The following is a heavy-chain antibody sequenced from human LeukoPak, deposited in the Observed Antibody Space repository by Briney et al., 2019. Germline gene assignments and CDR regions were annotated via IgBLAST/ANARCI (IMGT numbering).Heavy chain of an antibody. CDR3: AREGYGDYVAWFDP. V-gene: IGHV4-38-2*02. CDR1: GYSISSGYY. D-gene: IGHD4-17*01. Sequence: SETLSLTCAVSGYSISSGYYWGWIRQPPGKGLEWIGSIYHSGSTNYNPSLKSRVTMSVDTSKNQFSLKLSSVTAADTAVYYCAREGYGDYVAWFDPWGQGTLVTVSS. CDR2: IYHSGST. J-gene: IGHJ5*02.